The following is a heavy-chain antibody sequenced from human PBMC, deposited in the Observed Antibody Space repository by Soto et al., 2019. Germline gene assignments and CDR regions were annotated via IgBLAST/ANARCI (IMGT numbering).Heavy chain of an antibody. V-gene: IGHV3-23*01. J-gene: IGHJ4*02. CDR3: ANRNDYGSGSYFPFDH. Sequence: PGGSLRLSCAASGFTFSSYGMSWVRQAPGKGLEWVSSISGSGGSTYYADSVKGRFTISRDNSKNTLYLQMSSLRAEDTAVYYCANRNDYGSGSYFPFDHWGQGNLVTVSS. D-gene: IGHD3-10*01. CDR1: GFTFSSYG. CDR2: ISGSGGST.